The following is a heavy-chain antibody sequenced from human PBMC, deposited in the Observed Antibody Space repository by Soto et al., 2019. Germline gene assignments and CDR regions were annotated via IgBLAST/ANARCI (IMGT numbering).Heavy chain of an antibody. V-gene: IGHV3-74*03. CDR3: ARSDWFDP. Sequence: EVQLVESGGGLVQPGGSLRLSCAASGFTFSGYWMHWVRQAPGKGLVWVSRIKSDGTMTMYANSVKGRFNISRDNAKNTLYLQKKSLRDEDTAVYYCARSDWFDPWGQGTMVIVSS. J-gene: IGHJ5*02. CDR2: IKSDGTMT. CDR1: GFTFSGYW.